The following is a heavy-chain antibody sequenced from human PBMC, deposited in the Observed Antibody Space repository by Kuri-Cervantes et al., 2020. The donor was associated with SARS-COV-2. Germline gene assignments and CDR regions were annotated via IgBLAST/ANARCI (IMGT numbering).Heavy chain of an antibody. CDR3: ATDIAAAGTWEYAFDI. J-gene: IGHJ3*02. V-gene: IGHV1-18*01. D-gene: IGHD6-13*01. CDR1: GGTFSSYA. CDR2: ISAYNGNT. Sequence: DSVKVSCKASGGTFSSYAISWVRQAPGQGLEWMGWISAYNGNTNYAQKLQGRVTMTTDTSTSTAYMELRSLRSDDTAVYYCATDIAAAGTWEYAFDIWGQGTMVTVSS.